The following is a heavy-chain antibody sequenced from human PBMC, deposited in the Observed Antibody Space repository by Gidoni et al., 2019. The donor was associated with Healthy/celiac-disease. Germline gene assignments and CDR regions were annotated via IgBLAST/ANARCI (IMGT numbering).Heavy chain of an antibody. CDR2: ISGSGGST. V-gene: IGHV3-23*01. Sequence: EVQLLESGGGLVQPGGSLRLSCPASGFTFSSYAMSWVRQAPGKGLEWVSAISGSGGSTYYADSVKGRFTISRDNSKNTLYLQMNSLRAEDTAVYYCAKGITMVRGVSGYWGQGTLVTVSS. J-gene: IGHJ4*02. CDR3: AKGITMVRGVSGY. D-gene: IGHD3-10*01. CDR1: GFTFSSYA.